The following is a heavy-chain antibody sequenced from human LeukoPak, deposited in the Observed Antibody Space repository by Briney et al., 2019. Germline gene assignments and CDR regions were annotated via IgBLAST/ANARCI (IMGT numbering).Heavy chain of an antibody. Sequence: GGSLRLSCAASGFTFSSYGMSWVRQAPGKGLEWVSAISGSGGSTYYADSVKGLFTISRDNSKNTLYLQMNSLRAEDTAVYYCAKAIIAVAGPDAFDIWGQGTMVTVSS. CDR3: AKAIIAVAGPDAFDI. D-gene: IGHD6-19*01. CDR1: GFTFSSYG. V-gene: IGHV3-23*01. J-gene: IGHJ3*02. CDR2: ISGSGGST.